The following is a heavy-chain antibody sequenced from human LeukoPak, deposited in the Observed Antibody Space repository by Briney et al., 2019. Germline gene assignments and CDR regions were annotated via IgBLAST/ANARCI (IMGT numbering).Heavy chain of an antibody. CDR3: ARRVQQLGYFDY. CDR2: IYYSGST. D-gene: IGHD6-13*01. J-gene: IGHJ4*02. V-gene: IGHV4-39*01. Sequence: PSETLSLTCTVSGGSLSSSSYYWGWIRQPPGTGLEWIGTIYYSGSTYYNPSLKSRVTLSVDTSKNQFSLKLSSVTAADTAVYYCARRVQQLGYFDYWGQGTLVTVSS. CDR1: GGSLSSSSYY.